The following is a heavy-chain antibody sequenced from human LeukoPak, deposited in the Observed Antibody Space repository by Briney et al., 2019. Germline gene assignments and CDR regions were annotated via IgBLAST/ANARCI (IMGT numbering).Heavy chain of an antibody. D-gene: IGHD3-3*01. J-gene: IGHJ6*02. Sequence: GGSLRLSCAASGFTFSSYSMNWVRQAPGKGLEWVSVIYSGGSTYYADSVKGRFTISRDNSKNTLYLQMNSLRAEDTAVYYCARDEHFWSGYDYYYGMDVWGQGTTVTVSS. V-gene: IGHV3-66*01. CDR3: ARDEHFWSGYDYYYGMDV. CDR1: GFTFSSYS. CDR2: IYSGGST.